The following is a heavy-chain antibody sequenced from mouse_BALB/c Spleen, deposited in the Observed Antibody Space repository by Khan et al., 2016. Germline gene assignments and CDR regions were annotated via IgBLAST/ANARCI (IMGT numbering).Heavy chain of an antibody. Sequence: EVELVESGGDLVKPGGSLKLSCAASGFTFSSYGMSWVRQTPDKRLEWVATISSGGSYTYYPDSVKGRFTISRDNAKNNLYLQMSSLKSEDTAMYYCARRGNYDFDYWGQGTTLTVSS. V-gene: IGHV5-6*01. CDR1: GFTFSSYG. CDR2: ISSGGSYT. CDR3: ARRGNYDFDY. D-gene: IGHD2-1*01. J-gene: IGHJ2*01.